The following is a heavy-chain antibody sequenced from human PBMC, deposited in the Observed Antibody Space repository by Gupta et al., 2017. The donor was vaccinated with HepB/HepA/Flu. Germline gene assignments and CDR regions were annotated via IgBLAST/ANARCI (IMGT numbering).Heavy chain of an antibody. D-gene: IGHD2-2*01. CDR3: ARDLDCSRTRCSRRFGMDV. CDR2: ISDDGSNK. J-gene: IGHJ6*02. CDR1: GFTFSSYA. Sequence: QVQVVESGGGVAQPGKSLRLSCAASGFTFSSYAMHWVRQAPGQGLEWVAVISDDGSNKYYGNSVKGRFTISRDNFKSTVNLQMNSLRAEDTARYYCARDLDCSRTRCSRRFGMDVWGQGTTVTVSS. V-gene: IGHV3-30*03.